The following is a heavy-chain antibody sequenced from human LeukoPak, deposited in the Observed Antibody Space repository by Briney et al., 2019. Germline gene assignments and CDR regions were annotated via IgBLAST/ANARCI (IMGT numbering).Heavy chain of an antibody. V-gene: IGHV3-21*01. J-gene: IGHJ4*02. CDR2: ISDSSRHI. D-gene: IGHD4-17*01. Sequence: GGSLRLSCAASGFTFSRYNVNWVRQAPGKGLEWVSCISDSSRHIYYADSVKGRFTISRDNAKSSASLQMNSLRVDDTAVYYCARAYTNGDYLDYWGQGTLVTVSS. CDR3: ARAYTNGDYLDY. CDR1: GFTFSRYN.